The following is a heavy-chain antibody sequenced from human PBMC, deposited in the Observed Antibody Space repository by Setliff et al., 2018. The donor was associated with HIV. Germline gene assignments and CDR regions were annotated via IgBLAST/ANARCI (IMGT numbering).Heavy chain of an antibody. CDR2: IYHSGST. Sequence: SETLSLTCAVYGGSFSGYYWSWIRQPPGKGLEWIGEIYHSGSTNYNPSLKSRVTISVDTSKNQFSLKVRSVTAADTALYYCARSGSAWAMSTDYYMDVWGKGTTVTVSS. D-gene: IGHD6-25*01. V-gene: IGHV4-34*01. J-gene: IGHJ6*03. CDR3: ARSGSAWAMSTDYYMDV. CDR1: GGSFSGYY.